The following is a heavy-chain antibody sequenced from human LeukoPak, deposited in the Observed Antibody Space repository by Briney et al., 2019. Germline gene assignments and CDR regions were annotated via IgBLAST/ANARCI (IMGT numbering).Heavy chain of an antibody. CDR2: IYTSGST. V-gene: IGHV4-4*07. D-gene: IGHD1-26*01. CDR1: GGSISSYY. CDR3: ARHKPLSGSYFDY. J-gene: IGHJ4*02. Sequence: SETLSLTCTVSGGSISSYYWSWIRQPAGKGLEWIGRIYTSGSTNYNPSLKSRVTMSVDTSRSQFSLKLSSVTAADTAVYYCARHKPLSGSYFDYWGRGTLVTVSS.